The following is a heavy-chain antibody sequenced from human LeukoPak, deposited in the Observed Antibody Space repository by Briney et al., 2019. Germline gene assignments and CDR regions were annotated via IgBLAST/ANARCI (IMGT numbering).Heavy chain of an antibody. CDR2: IYYGGST. J-gene: IGHJ6*02. CDR3: ARCRRHLVRGVPPRYSYYGMDV. Sequence: PPETLSLTCTVSGGSVSSGSYYWSWIRQPPGKGLEWRGLIYYGGSTNYSPSLKSPVTISLDTSKNQFSLELTSVTAADTAVYYCARCRRHLVRGVPPRYSYYGMDVWGQGTTVTVSS. V-gene: IGHV4-61*01. D-gene: IGHD3-10*01. CDR1: GGSVSSGSYY.